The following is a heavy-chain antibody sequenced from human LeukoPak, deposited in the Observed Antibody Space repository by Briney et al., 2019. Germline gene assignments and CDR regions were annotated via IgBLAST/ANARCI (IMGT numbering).Heavy chain of an antibody. CDR2: INSDGSST. Sequence: PGGSLRLSCAASGFTFSSYWMHWVRQAPGKGLVWVSRINSDGSSTSYADSVKGRFTISRDNAKNTLYLQMNSLRAEDTAVYYCARGRGSYRRYYFDYWGQGTLVIVSS. J-gene: IGHJ4*02. V-gene: IGHV3-74*01. D-gene: IGHD1-26*01. CDR1: GFTFSSYW. CDR3: ARGRGSYRRYYFDY.